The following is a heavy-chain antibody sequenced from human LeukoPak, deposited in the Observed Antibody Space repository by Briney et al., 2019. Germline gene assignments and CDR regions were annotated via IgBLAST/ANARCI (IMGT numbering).Heavy chain of an antibody. CDR1: GGTFSSYA. J-gene: IGHJ3*02. Sequence: SVKVSCKASGGTFSSYAISWVRQAPGQGLEWMGGIIPIFGTANYAQKFQGRVTITADKSTSTAYMELSSLRSEDTAVYYCAALDYYGSGRSYDAFDIWGHGTMVTVSS. CDR3: AALDYYGSGRSYDAFDI. D-gene: IGHD3-10*01. CDR2: IIPIFGTA. V-gene: IGHV1-69*06.